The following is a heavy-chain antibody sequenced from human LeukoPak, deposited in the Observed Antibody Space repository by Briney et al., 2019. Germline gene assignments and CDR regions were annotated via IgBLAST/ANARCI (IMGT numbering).Heavy chain of an antibody. CDR2: IYHSGST. Sequence: SETLSLTCTVSGYSISSGYYWGWIRQPPGKGLEWIGSIYHSGSTYYNPSLKNRVTISVDTSKNQFSLKLSSVTAADTAVYYCARDGKNWNYYYYYMDVWGKGTTVTVSS. J-gene: IGHJ6*03. CDR3: ARDGKNWNYYYYYMDV. V-gene: IGHV4-38-2*02. CDR1: GYSISSGYY. D-gene: IGHD1-1*01.